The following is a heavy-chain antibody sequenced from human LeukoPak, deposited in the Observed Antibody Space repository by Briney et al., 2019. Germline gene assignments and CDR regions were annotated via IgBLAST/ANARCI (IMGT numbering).Heavy chain of an antibody. D-gene: IGHD3-10*01. V-gene: IGHV5-51*01. Sequence: GESLKISCKGSGYSFTSYWIGWVRRMPGKGLEWMGIIYPGDSDTRYSPSFQGQVTISADKSISTAYLQWSSLKASDTAMYYCARTNMVRGVTNYFDYWGQGTLVTVSS. CDR2: IYPGDSDT. J-gene: IGHJ4*02. CDR1: GYSFTSYW. CDR3: ARTNMVRGVTNYFDY.